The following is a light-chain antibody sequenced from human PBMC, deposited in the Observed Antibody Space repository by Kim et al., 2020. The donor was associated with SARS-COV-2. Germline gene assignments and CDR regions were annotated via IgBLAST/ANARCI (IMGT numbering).Light chain of an antibody. Sequence: DIQMTQSPSSLSASVGDTVTLTCRASHGVDNYLSWFQQKPGKAPKSLIYAASSMHAGVPSEFSGSGSGTDFNLTISRLQPEDFAAYYCQQYYSFPLTFGGGTKVEIK. CDR3: QQYYSFPLT. CDR1: HGVDNY. CDR2: AAS. V-gene: IGKV1-16*02. J-gene: IGKJ4*01.